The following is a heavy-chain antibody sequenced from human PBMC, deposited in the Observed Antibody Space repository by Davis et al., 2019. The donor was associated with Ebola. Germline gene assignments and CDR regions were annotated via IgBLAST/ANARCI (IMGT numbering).Heavy chain of an antibody. CDR2: IRSKAYGGTT. V-gene: IGHV3-49*04. J-gene: IGHJ4*02. D-gene: IGHD5-24*01. CDR3: TREDGRRWLQSDY. Sequence: GESLKISCTASGFTFGDYAMSWVRPAPGKGLEWVGFIRSKAYGGTTEYAASVKGRFTISRDDSKSIAYLQMNSLKTEDTAVYYCTREDGRRWLQSDYWGQGTLVTVSS. CDR1: GFTFGDYA.